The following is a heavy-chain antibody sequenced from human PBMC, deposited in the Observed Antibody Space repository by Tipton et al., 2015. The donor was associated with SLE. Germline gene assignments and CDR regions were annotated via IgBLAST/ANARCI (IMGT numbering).Heavy chain of an antibody. V-gene: IGHV1-2*02. CDR3: ARAFDDYPDY. D-gene: IGHD3-10*01. CDR1: GDTFMGYY. J-gene: IGHJ4*02. Sequence: QLVQSGSEVLKPGASVKVSCKASGDTFMGYYVHWVRQAPGQGLEWMGWINPRSGGAKYAPKFQGRITMTSDTSITTAYLELSSLISDDTAMYFCARAFDDYPDYWGQGTLVTVS. CDR2: INPRSGGA.